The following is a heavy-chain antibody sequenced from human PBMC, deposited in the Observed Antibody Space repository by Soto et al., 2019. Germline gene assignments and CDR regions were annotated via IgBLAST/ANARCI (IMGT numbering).Heavy chain of an antibody. V-gene: IGHV1-18*01. CDR3: ARDGGGAAAGIGRRIISYMDV. D-gene: IGHD6-13*01. CDR1: GYTFTSYG. CDR2: ISAYNGNT. Sequence: ASVKVSCKASGYTFTSYGISWVRQAPGQGLEWMGWISAYNGNTNYAQKLQVRVTMTTDTSTSTAYMELRSLRSDDTAVYYCARDGGGAAAGIGRRIISYMDVWGKGATVTVSS. J-gene: IGHJ6*03.